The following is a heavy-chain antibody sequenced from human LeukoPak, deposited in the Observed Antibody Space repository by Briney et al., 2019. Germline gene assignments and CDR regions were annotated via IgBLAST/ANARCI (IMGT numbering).Heavy chain of an antibody. J-gene: IGHJ6*02. D-gene: IGHD6-13*01. CDR3: ARIVGSSWYLNYYYGMDV. CDR2: IYYSGST. V-gene: IGHV4-39*01. CDR1: GGSISSSSYY. Sequence: SETLSLTCTVSGGSISSSSYYWGWIRQPPGKGLEWIGSIYYSGSTYYNPSLKGRVTISVDTSKNQFSLKLSSVTATDTAVYCCARIVGSSWYLNYYYGMDVWGQGTTVTVSS.